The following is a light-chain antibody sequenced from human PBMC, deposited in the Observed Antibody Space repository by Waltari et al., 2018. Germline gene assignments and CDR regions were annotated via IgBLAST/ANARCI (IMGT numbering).Light chain of an antibody. J-gene: IGKJ1*01. CDR1: QRVSRS. Sequence: CRASQRVSRSLAWYQQKPGQAPSLLIYAASTRATGIPDRFSGSGSGTDFSLTISRLEPEDFAVYYCQHYVRLPVTFGQGTKVEIK. CDR2: AAS. V-gene: IGKV3-20*01. CDR3: QHYVRLPVT.